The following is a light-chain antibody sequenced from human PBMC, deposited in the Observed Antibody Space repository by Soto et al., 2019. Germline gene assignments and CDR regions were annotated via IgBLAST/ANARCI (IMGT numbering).Light chain of an antibody. CDR1: KNDIGVYDF. J-gene: IGLJ1*01. V-gene: IGLV2-14*01. CDR2: EVS. CDR3: SSYTNTSTLYV. Sequence: QSVLTQPPSASGSPGQSVTISCTGTKNDIGVYDFVSWYQHHPGKAPRLIIYEVSDRPSGISIRFSGSKSGNTASLTISGLQAEDEAYYFCSSYTNTSTLYVFGTGTKVTVL.